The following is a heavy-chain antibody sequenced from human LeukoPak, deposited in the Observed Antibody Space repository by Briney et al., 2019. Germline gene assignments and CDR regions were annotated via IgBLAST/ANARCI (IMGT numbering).Heavy chain of an antibody. V-gene: IGHV1-2*02. CDR1: GYTFTSYY. J-gene: IGHJ6*02. CDR3: ARDGANTAMVVPPPYYYGMDV. CDR2: INPNSGGT. Sequence: GASVKVSCKASGYTFTSYYMHWVRQAPGQGLEWMGWINPNSGGTNYAQKFQGRVTMTRNTSISTAYMELSRLRSDDTAVYYCARDGANTAMVVPPPYYYGMDVWGQGTTVTVSS. D-gene: IGHD5-18*01.